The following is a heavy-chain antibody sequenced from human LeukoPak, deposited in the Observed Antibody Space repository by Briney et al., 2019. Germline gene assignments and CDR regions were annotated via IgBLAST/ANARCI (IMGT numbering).Heavy chain of an antibody. J-gene: IGHJ4*02. D-gene: IGHD3-3*01. V-gene: IGHV1-2*02. CDR3: ARAEYLDFWSGYYTY. Sequence: ASVKVSCKASGYAFTGYYIHWMRQAPGQGLEWMGWINPNSGGTNYAQNFQSRVTMTRDTSISTAYMEVSRLRSDDTAVYYCARAEYLDFWSGYYTYWGQGARVTVSS. CDR1: GYAFTGYY. CDR2: INPNSGGT.